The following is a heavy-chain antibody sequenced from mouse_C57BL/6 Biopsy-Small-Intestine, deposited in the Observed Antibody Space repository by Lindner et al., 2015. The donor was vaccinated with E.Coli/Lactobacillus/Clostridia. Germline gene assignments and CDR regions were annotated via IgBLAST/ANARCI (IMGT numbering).Heavy chain of an antibody. J-gene: IGHJ4*01. Sequence: VQLQESGPELVKPGASVKISCKASGYAFSSSWMNWVKQRPGKGLEWIRRIYPGDGDTNYNGKFKGKATLTADKSSSTAYMQLSSLTSEDSAVYFCARSYKYYAMDYWGQGTSVTVSS. CDR3: ARSYKYYAMDY. CDR2: IYPGDGDT. CDR1: GYAFSSSW. V-gene: IGHV1-82*01. D-gene: IGHD1-3*01.